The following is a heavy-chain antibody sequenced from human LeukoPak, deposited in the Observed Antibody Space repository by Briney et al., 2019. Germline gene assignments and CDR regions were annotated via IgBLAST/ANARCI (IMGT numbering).Heavy chain of an antibody. J-gene: IGHJ4*02. D-gene: IGHD3-9*01. V-gene: IGHV1-69*05. Sequence: ASVKVSCKASGGTFSSYAISWVRQAPGQGLEWMGRIIPIFGTANYAQKFQGRVTITTDESTSTAYMELSSLSSEDTSVYYCARDNPDILTEWGQGPVVSVSS. CDR1: GGTFSSYA. CDR3: ARDNPDILTE. CDR2: IIPIFGTA.